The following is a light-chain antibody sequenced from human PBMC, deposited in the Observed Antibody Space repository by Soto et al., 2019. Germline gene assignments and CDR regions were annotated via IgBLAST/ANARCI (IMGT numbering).Light chain of an antibody. V-gene: IGLV7-46*01. Sequence: QTVVTQEPSLTVSPGGTVTLTCGSSTGTLTSGHFPYWFQQKPGQAPRALIFDTSKKYSWTPARFSGSLLRGKAALTLSGAQPEDEADYYCLLYFDVARVFGGGTKLTVL. J-gene: IGLJ2*01. CDR2: DTS. CDR1: TGTLTSGHF. CDR3: LLYFDVARV.